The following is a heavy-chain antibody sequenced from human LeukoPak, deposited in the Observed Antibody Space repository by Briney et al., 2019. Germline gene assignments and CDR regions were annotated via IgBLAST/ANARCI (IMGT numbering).Heavy chain of an antibody. Sequence: GGSLRLSCAASGFTFSSYSMNWVRQAPGKGLEWVSAISGSGGSTYYADSVKGRFTISRDNSKNTLYLQMNSLRAEDTAVYYCAKDWGWGILGAFDIWGQGTMVTVSS. CDR1: GFTFSSYS. CDR2: ISGSGGST. D-gene: IGHD2-15*01. J-gene: IGHJ3*02. V-gene: IGHV3-23*01. CDR3: AKDWGWGILGAFDI.